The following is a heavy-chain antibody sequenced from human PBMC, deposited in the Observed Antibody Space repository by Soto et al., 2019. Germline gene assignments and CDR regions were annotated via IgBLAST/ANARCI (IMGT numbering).Heavy chain of an antibody. CDR2: INSDGSST. CDR3: ARSTPEWELLYGMDV. J-gene: IGHJ6*02. Sequence: GGSLRLSCAASGFTFSSYWMHWVRQAPGKGLVWVSRINSDGSSTSYADPVKGRLTTSRDNAKNTLYLQMNSLRAEDTAVYYCARSTPEWELLYGMDVWGQGTTVTVSS. V-gene: IGHV3-74*01. CDR1: GFTFSSYW. D-gene: IGHD1-26*01.